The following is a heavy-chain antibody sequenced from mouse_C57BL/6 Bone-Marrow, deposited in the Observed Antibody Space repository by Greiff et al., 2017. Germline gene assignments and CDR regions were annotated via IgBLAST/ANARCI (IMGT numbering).Heavy chain of an antibody. CDR1: GYTFTSYW. V-gene: IGHV1-55*01. D-gene: IGHD2-4*01. CDR3: ARGGYYDLDY. CDR2: IYPGSGST. Sequence: QVQLQQPGAELVKPGASVKMSCKASGYTFTSYWITWVKQRPGQGLEWIGDIYPGSGSTNYNEKFKSKATLTVDKSSSTAYMQLSSLTSEDSAVYYCARGGYYDLDYWGQGTTLTVSS. J-gene: IGHJ2*01.